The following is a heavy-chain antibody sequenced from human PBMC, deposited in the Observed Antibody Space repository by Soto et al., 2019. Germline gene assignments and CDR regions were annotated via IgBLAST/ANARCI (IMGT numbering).Heavy chain of an antibody. CDR3: ARNGYSSGWYWFDR. CDR1: GFTFSDYY. D-gene: IGHD6-13*01. CDR2: ISSSSSHT. Sequence: PGGSLRLSCAASGFTFSDYYMSWIRQAPGKGLEWVSYISSSSSHTNHADSVKGRFTISRDNAKNALYLQMNSLRAEDTAVYYCARNGYSSGWYWFDRRGQGTLVTVSS. J-gene: IGHJ5*02. V-gene: IGHV3-11*06.